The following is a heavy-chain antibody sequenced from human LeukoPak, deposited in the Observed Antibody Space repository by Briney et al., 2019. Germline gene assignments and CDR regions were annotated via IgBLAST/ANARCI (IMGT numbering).Heavy chain of an antibody. CDR3: AKVLPVVDPVDAFDI. Sequence: GGSLRLSCAASGFTFSSYGMHWVRQAPGKGLEWVAFIRYDGSNKYYADSVKGRFTISRDNSKNTLYLQMNSLRAEDTAVYYCAKVLPVVDPVDAFDIWGQGTMVTVSS. D-gene: IGHD3-22*01. V-gene: IGHV3-30*02. J-gene: IGHJ3*02. CDR2: IRYDGSNK. CDR1: GFTFSSYG.